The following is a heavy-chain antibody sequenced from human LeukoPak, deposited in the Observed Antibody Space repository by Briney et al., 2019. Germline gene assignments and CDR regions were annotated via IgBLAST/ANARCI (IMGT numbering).Heavy chain of an antibody. CDR3: AREGYCSSTSCYAGNYYYYYGMDV. Sequence: GASVKASCKASGYTFTGYYMHWVRQAPGQGLEWMGWISAYNGNTNYAQKLQGRVTMTTDTSTSTAYMELRSLRSDDTAVYYCAREGYCSSTSCYAGNYYYYYGMDVWGQGTTVTVSS. V-gene: IGHV1-18*04. J-gene: IGHJ6*02. D-gene: IGHD2-2*01. CDR2: ISAYNGNT. CDR1: GYTFTGYY.